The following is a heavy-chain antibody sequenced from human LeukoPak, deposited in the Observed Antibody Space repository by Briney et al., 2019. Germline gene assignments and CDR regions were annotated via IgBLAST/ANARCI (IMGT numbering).Heavy chain of an antibody. J-gene: IGHJ5*02. V-gene: IGHV3-23*01. CDR1: GFTFSSYA. CDR2: ISGNSGST. Sequence: GGSLRLSCAASGFTFSSYAMSWVRQAPGKGLEWVPTISGNSGSTYYADSVKGRFTISRDNSKNTLYLQMNSLRAEDTAVYYCAKDQGRANWFDPWGQGTLVTVSS. D-gene: IGHD3-10*01. CDR3: AKDQGRANWFDP.